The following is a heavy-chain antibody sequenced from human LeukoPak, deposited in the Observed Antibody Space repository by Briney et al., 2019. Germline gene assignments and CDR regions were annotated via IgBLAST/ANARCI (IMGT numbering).Heavy chain of an antibody. D-gene: IGHD6-13*01. CDR3: ARRVGIAGMFDY. CDR1: GGSMSSHY. J-gene: IGHJ4*02. CDR2: ILYSGST. Sequence: SETLSLTCTVSGGSMSSHYWGWIRQPPGKGLEWIGYILYSGSTYYNPSLKSRVTISVDTSKNQFSLKLSSVTAADTAVYYCARRVGIAGMFDYWGQGTLVTVSS. V-gene: IGHV4-59*08.